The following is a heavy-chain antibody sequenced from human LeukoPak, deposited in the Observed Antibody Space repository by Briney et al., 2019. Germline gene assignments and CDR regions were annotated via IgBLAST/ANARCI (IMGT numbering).Heavy chain of an antibody. CDR2: ISYDGSNK. CDR1: GLTFSSYA. D-gene: IGHD3-22*01. V-gene: IGHV3-30-3*01. CDR3: ARGPGYYYDSSGLSGY. J-gene: IGHJ4*02. Sequence: PGGSLRLSCAASGLTFSSYAMSWVRQAPGKGLEWVAVISYDGSNKYYADSVKGRFTISRDNSKNTLYLQMNSLRAEDTAVYYCARGPGYYYDSSGLSGYWGQGTLVTVSS.